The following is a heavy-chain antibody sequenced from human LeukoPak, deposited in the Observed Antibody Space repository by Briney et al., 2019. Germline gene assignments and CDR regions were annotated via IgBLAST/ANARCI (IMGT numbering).Heavy chain of an antibody. CDR3: ARDSGSGNNDY. Sequence: ASVKVSCTASQYSFTDYAVHWVRQAPGQRLEWMGWIDAGNGNAKYSQNFQGRVTFISNTCATTAFMELSSLRSEDAAVYYCARDSGSGNNDYWGQGTLVTVSS. D-gene: IGHD1-26*01. V-gene: IGHV1-3*01. CDR2: IDAGNGNA. CDR1: QYSFTDYA. J-gene: IGHJ4*02.